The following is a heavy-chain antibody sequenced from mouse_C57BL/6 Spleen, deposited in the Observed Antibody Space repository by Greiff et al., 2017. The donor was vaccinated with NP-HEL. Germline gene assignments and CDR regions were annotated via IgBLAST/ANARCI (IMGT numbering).Heavy chain of an antibody. D-gene: IGHD2-10*01. CDR3: ARDGTYYGKGFAY. CDR1: GFTFSDYY. CDR2: INYDGSST. Sequence: EVKLVESEGGLVQPGSSMKLSCTASGFTFSDYYMAWVRQVPEKGLEWVANINYDGSSTYYLDSLKSRFIISRDNAKNILYLQMSSLKSEDTATYYCARDGTYYGKGFAYWGQGTLVTVSA. V-gene: IGHV5-16*01. J-gene: IGHJ3*01.